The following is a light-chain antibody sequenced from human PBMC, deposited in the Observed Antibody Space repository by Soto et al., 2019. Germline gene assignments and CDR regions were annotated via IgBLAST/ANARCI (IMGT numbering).Light chain of an antibody. J-gene: IGKJ3*01. CDR3: MQALQTPFT. Sequence: LMTQSPLSLPVSPGEPASISFRASHSLLHSNGVNYLDWYLQKPGQSPQLLIYLSSNRHCGVPARFSGSGSGTDFTLIISRVEAEDVGVYYCMQALQTPFTFGPGTKVDI. CDR2: LSS. V-gene: IGKV2-28*01. CDR1: HSLLHSNGVNY.